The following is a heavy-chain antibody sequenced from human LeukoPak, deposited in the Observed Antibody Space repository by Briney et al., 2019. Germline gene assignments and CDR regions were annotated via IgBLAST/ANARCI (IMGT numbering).Heavy chain of an antibody. Sequence: SGTLSLTCAVSGGSISSSNWWSWVRQPPGKGLEWIGEIFHSGSTNYNPSLKSRVTMSVDKSENQFSLRLSSVTAADTAVYYCARGLYYDTSAYYNYWGQGTLVTVSS. CDR2: IFHSGST. D-gene: IGHD3-22*01. CDR1: GGSISSSNW. J-gene: IGHJ4*02. V-gene: IGHV4-4*02. CDR3: ARGLYYDTSAYYNY.